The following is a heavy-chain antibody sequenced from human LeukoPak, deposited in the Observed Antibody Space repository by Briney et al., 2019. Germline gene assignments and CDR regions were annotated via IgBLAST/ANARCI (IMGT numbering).Heavy chain of an antibody. Sequence: SETLSLTCAVYGGSFSDHYWSWIRQPPGKGLEWIGEVNHSGNTNYNPSLKSRVAISVDTSKNQFSLVLTSMTAADTAVYYRARGQWLDNYWGQGTLVTVSS. D-gene: IGHD6-19*01. J-gene: IGHJ4*02. V-gene: IGHV4-34*01. CDR2: VNHSGNT. CDR3: ARGQWLDNY. CDR1: GGSFSDHY.